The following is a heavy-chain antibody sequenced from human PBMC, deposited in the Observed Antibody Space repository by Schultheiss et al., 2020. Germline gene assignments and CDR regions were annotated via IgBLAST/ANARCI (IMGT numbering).Heavy chain of an antibody. CDR1: GFIFSNAW. CDR2: IKTKNDGWTT. CDR3: ATDVIVETTRGV. D-gene: IGHD1-26*01. V-gene: IGHV3-15*01. Sequence: GGSLRLSCAASGFIFSNAWMSWVRQAPGKGLEWVGQIKTKNDGWTTDYAAPVKGRFTISRDDSKNTLYLQVNSLKTEDTAVYYCATDVIVETTRGVWGQGTLVTVSS. J-gene: IGHJ4*02.